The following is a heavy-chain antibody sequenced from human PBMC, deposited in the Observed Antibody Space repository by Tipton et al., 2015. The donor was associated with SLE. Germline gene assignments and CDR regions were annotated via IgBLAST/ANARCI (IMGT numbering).Heavy chain of an antibody. CDR1: GGSIISGSYS. Sequence: SLRLSCTVSGGSIISGSYSWNWIRRPAGKGLEWIGNVYSSGDTNYNPSLKSRVTMSIHTSRNQFSLNVNSVTAADTAVYYCTRGRDDYGFNWFDPWGQGTLVTVSS. CDR3: TRGRDDYGFNWFDP. D-gene: IGHD5-24*01. V-gene: IGHV4-61*09. CDR2: VYSSGDT. J-gene: IGHJ5*02.